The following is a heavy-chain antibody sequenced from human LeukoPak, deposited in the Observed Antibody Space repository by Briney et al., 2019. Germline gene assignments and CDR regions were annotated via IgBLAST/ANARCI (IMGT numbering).Heavy chain of an antibody. CDR2: ISGSGGST. CDR3: AKDYDFWSGFFPRGDWFDP. V-gene: IGHV3-23*01. Sequence: GGSLRLSCAASGFTFSSYAMSWVRQAPGKGLEWVSAISGSGGSTYYADSVKGRFTISRDNSKNTLYLQMNSLRAEDTAVYYCAKDYDFWSGFFPRGDWFDPWGQGTLVTVSS. D-gene: IGHD3-3*01. J-gene: IGHJ5*02. CDR1: GFTFSSYA.